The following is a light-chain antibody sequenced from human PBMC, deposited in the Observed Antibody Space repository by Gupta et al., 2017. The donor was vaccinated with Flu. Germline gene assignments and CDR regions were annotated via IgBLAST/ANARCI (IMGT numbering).Light chain of an antibody. CDR2: NDG. Sequence: SYVLTQSPSVSVAPGQTARITCGGKNIGSKTVHWYQQKPGQAPVVVVYNDGDRPSGIPERFSGSNSGNTATLTISRVDAGDEADYYCQVWDGSSDHYVFGTGTKVTVL. CDR3: QVWDGSSDHYV. CDR1: NIGSKT. V-gene: IGLV3-21*02. J-gene: IGLJ1*01.